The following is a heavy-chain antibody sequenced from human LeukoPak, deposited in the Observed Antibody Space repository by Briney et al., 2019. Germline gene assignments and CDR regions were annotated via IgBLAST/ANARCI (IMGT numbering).Heavy chain of an antibody. J-gene: IGHJ5*02. Sequence: ASVKVSCKASGGTFSSYAINWVRQAPGQGLEWMGGIIPMFGTANYAQKLQGRVTITADDSTSTAYMELRSLSSEDTAVYYCASGGSSWSLNWFDPWGQGTLVTVSS. CDR2: IIPMFGTA. CDR3: ASGGSSWSLNWFDP. CDR1: GGTFSSYA. D-gene: IGHD6-13*01. V-gene: IGHV1-69*01.